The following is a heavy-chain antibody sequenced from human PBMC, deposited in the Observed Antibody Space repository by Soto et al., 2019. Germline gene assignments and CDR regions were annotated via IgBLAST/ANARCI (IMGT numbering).Heavy chain of an antibody. CDR1: GGSFSGYY. J-gene: IGHJ4*02. CDR2: INHSGST. V-gene: IGHV4-34*01. D-gene: IGHD6-13*01. Sequence: SETLSLTCAIYGGSFSGYYWSWLRQPPGKGLEWIGEINHSGSTNYNPSLKSRVTISADTSKNQVSLKLSSVTAADTAVYYCARDFKRYSSPPGPLEYWGLGTLVTVSS. CDR3: ARDFKRYSSPPGPLEY.